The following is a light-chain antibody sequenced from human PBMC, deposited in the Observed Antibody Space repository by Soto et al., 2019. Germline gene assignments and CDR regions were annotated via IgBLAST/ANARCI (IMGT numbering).Light chain of an antibody. CDR1: QDISNW. CDR3: QQANSFPWT. CDR2: AAS. J-gene: IGKJ1*01. V-gene: IGKV1-12*02. Sequence: DIQMTQSPSSVSASVGDRVTITCRASQDISNWLAWYQLKPGTAPKFLIYAASSLQSGVPSRFSGTGSGTNFTLTISGLQSEDCASYYCQQANSFPWTFGQGTKVEIK.